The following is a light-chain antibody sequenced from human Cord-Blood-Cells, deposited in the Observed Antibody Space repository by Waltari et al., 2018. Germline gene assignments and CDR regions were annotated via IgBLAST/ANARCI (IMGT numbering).Light chain of an antibody. V-gene: IGLV2-14*01. Sequence: QSALTQPASVSGSPGQPIPISCTGTSRDAVGHNYVSWYQQHPGNAPKLMIYEVSNRPSGVSNRFSGSKSGNTASLTISGLQAEDEADYYCSSYTSSSTLVFGTGTKVTVL. J-gene: IGLJ1*01. CDR2: EVS. CDR3: SSYTSSSTLV. CDR1: SRDAVGHNY.